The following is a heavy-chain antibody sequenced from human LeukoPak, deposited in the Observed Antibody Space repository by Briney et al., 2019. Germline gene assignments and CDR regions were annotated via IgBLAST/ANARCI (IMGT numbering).Heavy chain of an antibody. Sequence: SETLSLTCAVSGESISRSDWRAWIRPPPGKGLEWLGNIYYSGRIYHNPSLQTRVIMSVDSSKNQFSLRLASVTAVDTAVYYCAKTRSGTYYGDSFDVWGQGILVTVSS. CDR1: GESISRSDW. CDR2: IYYSGRI. V-gene: IGHV4-28*05. D-gene: IGHD1-26*01. CDR3: AKTRSGTYYGDSFDV. J-gene: IGHJ3*01.